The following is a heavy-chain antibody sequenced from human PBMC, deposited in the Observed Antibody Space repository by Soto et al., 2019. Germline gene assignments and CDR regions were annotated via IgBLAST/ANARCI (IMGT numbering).Heavy chain of an antibody. CDR1: CGTLSTFINYP. J-gene: IGHJ4*02. CDR3: ARRDTSGFLRYFDN. D-gene: IGHD3-3*01. Sequence: GVSVQVSCQASCGTLSTFINYPINWVRQAPGQGLEWMGGIVPNIGTVNYAQKFQGRVTITADKSTGTAYMELSNLRSEDSALYYCARRDTSGFLRYFDNWGQGTLVTVSS. V-gene: IGHV1-69*06. CDR2: IVPNIGTV.